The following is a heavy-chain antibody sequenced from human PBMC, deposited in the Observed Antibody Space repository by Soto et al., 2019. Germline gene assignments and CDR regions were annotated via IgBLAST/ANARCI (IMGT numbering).Heavy chain of an antibody. J-gene: IGHJ5*02. V-gene: IGHV3-23*01. D-gene: IGHD3-3*01. CDR3: AKDGDRDYDFWSGYPFWFDP. CDR1: GFTFSSYA. CDR2: ISGSGGST. Sequence: PGGSLRLSCAASGFTFSSYAMSWVRQAPGKGLEWVSGISGSGGSTYYADSVKGRFTISRDNSKNTLYLQMNSLRAEDTAVYYCAKDGDRDYDFWSGYPFWFDPWGQGTLVTVSS.